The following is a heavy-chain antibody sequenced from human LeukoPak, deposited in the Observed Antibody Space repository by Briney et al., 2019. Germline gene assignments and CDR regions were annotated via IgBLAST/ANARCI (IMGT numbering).Heavy chain of an antibody. Sequence: PSETLSLTCAVSGGYVNRGTFFWTWIRKPPGKGLEWIGYISNSGSTNYHPSLKSRVPISSDTSKTQFTLKLPSVTAADTAVDYCARSPSGYRFDSWGQGTLVTVSS. J-gene: IGHJ4*02. V-gene: IGHV4-61*01. CDR3: ARSPSGYRFDS. CDR2: ISNSGST. D-gene: IGHD3-22*01. CDR1: GGYVNRGTFF.